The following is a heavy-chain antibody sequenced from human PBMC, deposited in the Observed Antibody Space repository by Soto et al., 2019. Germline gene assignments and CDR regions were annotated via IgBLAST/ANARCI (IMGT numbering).Heavy chain of an antibody. CDR2: ISWDGGST. CDR3: AKGIAAAGTYYYYGMDV. D-gene: IGHD6-13*01. V-gene: IGHV3-43*01. J-gene: IGHJ6*02. CDR1: GFTFDDYT. Sequence: EVQLVESGGVVVQPGGSLRLSCSASGFTFDDYTMHWVRQAPGKGLEWVSLISWDGGSTYYADSVKGRFTISRDNSKNSLYLPMDSLRTEATALYYCAKGIAAAGTYYYYGMDVWGQGTTVTVSS.